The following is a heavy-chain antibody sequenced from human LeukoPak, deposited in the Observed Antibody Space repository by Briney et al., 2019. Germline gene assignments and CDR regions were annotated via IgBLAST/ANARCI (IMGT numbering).Heavy chain of an antibody. CDR1: GFTFSNFA. CDR3: AKGSGSGWYGWFAP. Sequence: GGSLRLSCAASGFTFSNFAMMWARQAPGTGLQWVSTITGYGATFYADSVRGRFTIFRDNSKNTLFLQMSSLRAEDTAVYYCAKGSGSGWYGWFAPWGQGTLVTVSS. D-gene: IGHD6-19*01. J-gene: IGHJ5*02. V-gene: IGHV3-23*01. CDR2: ITGYGAT.